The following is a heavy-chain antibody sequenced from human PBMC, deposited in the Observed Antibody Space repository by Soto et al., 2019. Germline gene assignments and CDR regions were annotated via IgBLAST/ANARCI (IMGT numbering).Heavy chain of an antibody. D-gene: IGHD4-17*01. CDR1: GFSLSTSGVG. CDR3: ARDYGDRNWFDP. V-gene: IGHV2-5*01. J-gene: IGHJ5*02. CDR2: IYWNDDK. Sequence: SGPTLVKPTQTLTLTCTFSGFSLSTSGVGVGWIRQPPGKALEWLALIYWNDDKRYSPSLKSRLTITKDTSKNQVVLTMTNMDPVDTATYYCARDYGDRNWFDPWGQEPWSPSPQ.